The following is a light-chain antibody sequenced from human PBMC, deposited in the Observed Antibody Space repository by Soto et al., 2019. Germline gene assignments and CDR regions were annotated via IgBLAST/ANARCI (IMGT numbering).Light chain of an antibody. J-gene: IGLJ1*01. CDR2: EVN. CDR3: SSYAGSSNV. CDR1: SSDVGGYNY. Sequence: VLTQPPSASGSPGRSVSISCTGTSSDVGGYNYVSWYQQHPGKAPKLMIYEVNKRPSGVPDRFSGSKSGNTASLTVSGLQAEDEADYYCSSYAGSSNVFGTGTK. V-gene: IGLV2-8*01.